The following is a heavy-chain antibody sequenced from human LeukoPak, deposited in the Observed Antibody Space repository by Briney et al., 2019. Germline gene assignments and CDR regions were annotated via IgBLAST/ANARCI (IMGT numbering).Heavy chain of an antibody. CDR2: FYYSGST. V-gene: IGHV4-59*01. J-gene: IGHJ4*02. Sequence: SGTLSLTGTVSGGAISSYYWSWIRQPPGKGLDWFGYFYYSGSTNYNPSLKSRVTISVATSKNQFSLKLRSVTAADTAVYYCARDAGYGAYVWGQGTLVTVSS. CDR1: GGAISSYY. CDR3: ARDAGYGAYV. D-gene: IGHD4-17*01.